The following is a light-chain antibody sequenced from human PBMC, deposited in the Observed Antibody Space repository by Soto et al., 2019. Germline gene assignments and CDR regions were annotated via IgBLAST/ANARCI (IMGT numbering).Light chain of an antibody. CDR3: QQYGSSPLT. Sequence: DIQMTQSPSSVSASVGDRVTITCRASQGISSWLGWYQQKPGKAPKLLIYGASSRATGIPDRFSGSGSGTDFTLTISRLEPEDFAVYYCQQYGSSPLTFGGGTKVEIK. CDR1: QGISSW. V-gene: IGKV1-12*01. J-gene: IGKJ4*01. CDR2: GAS.